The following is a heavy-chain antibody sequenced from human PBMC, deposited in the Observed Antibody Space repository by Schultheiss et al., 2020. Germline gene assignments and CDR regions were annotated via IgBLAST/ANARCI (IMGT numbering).Heavy chain of an antibody. CDR2: ISVYNGNT. D-gene: IGHD2-2*02. V-gene: IGHV1-18*04. Sequence: ASVKVSCKASGYTFTSYGISWVRQAPGQGLEWMGWISVYNGNTNYAQKLQGRVTMTTDTSTSRAYMELSSLRSEDTAVYYCASTYSVVVPAAIRNYYYYYMDVWGKGTTVTVSS. CDR1: GYTFTSYG. J-gene: IGHJ6*03. CDR3: ASTYSVVVPAAIRNYYYYYMDV.